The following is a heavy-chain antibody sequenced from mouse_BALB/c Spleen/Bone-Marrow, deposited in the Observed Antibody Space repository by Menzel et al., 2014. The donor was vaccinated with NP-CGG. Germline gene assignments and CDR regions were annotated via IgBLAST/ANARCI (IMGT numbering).Heavy chain of an antibody. CDR1: DYTFTTYW. Sequence: VQLQQSGPDLVRPGSSVKMSCKASDYTFTTYWMHWVKQRPGQGLEWIGRIDPSTSETRLNQKFKDKTTLIVDKSSNTAYVEVSSMKSEDSAVYCCARKTLAMDYWGQGTSVTVSS. CDR2: IDPSTSET. J-gene: IGHJ4*01. V-gene: IGHV1-74*01. CDR3: ARKTLAMDY.